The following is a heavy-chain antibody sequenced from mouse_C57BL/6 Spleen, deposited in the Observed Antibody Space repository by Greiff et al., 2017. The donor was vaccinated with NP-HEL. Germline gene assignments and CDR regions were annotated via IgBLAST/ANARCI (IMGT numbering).Heavy chain of an antibody. V-gene: IGHV1-85*01. CDR2: IYPRDGST. D-gene: IGHD4-1*01. J-gene: IGHJ2*01. CDR1: GYTFTSYD. Sequence: VQGVESGPELVKPGASVKLSCKASGYTFTSYDINWVKQRPGQGLEWIGWIYPRDGSTKYNEKFKGKATLTVDTSSSTAYMELHSLTSEDSAVYFCARLEDWGYFDYWGQGTTLTVSS. CDR3: ARLEDWGYFDY.